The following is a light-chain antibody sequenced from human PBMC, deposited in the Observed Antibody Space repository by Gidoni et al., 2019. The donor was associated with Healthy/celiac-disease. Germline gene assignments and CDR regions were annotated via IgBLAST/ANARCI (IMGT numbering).Light chain of an antibody. V-gene: IGKV3-15*01. CDR2: GAS. CDR3: QQYYNWPWT. Sequence: DIVMTQSPATLSVSPGERATLSCRASQSVSSYLAWYQQKPGQAPKLLIYGASTRATGIPARFSGSGSGTEFTLTISSLQSEDFAVYYCQQYYNWPWTCGQGTKVEIK. CDR1: QSVSSY. J-gene: IGKJ1*01.